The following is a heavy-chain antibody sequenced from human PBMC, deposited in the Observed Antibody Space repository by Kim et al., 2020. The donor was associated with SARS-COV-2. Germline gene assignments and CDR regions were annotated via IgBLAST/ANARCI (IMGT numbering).Heavy chain of an antibody. CDR3: AKDRPITMVRGVIPPDLDY. CDR1: GFTFSSYA. Sequence: GGSLRLSCAASGFTFSSYAMSWVRQAPGKGLEWVSAISGSGGSTYYADSVKGRFTISRDNSKNTLYLQMNSLRAEDTAVYYCAKDRPITMVRGVIPPDLDYWGQGTLVTVSS. V-gene: IGHV3-23*01. J-gene: IGHJ4*02. CDR2: ISGSGGST. D-gene: IGHD3-10*01.